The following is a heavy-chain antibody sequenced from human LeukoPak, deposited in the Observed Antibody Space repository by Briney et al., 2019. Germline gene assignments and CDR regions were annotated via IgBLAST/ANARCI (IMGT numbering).Heavy chain of an antibody. D-gene: IGHD4-23*01. CDR3: AKDLNYGGNSDYFDC. CDR1: GFTFSLYD. CDR2: ISGSGAST. V-gene: IGHV3-23*01. J-gene: IGHJ4*02. Sequence: GGSLRLSCVASGFTFSLYDMTWVRQAPGKGLDWVSSISGSGASTYYTDSVKGRFTISRANSKNTVYLQMNTLRAEDTAIYYCAKDLNYGGNSDYFDCWGQGTLVTVSS.